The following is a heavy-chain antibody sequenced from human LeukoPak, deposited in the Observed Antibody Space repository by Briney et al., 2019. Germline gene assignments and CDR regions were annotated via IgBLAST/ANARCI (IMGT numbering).Heavy chain of an antibody. V-gene: IGHV3-48*03. CDR1: GFTFSTYE. CDR2: ISISGNTI. Sequence: GGSLRLSCAASGFTFSTYEMNWVRQAPGKGLEWVSYISISGNTIDYADSVKGRFTMSRDIAKISLYLQMNSLGPEDTAVYYCARESTWDAFDVWGQGTVVTVSS. J-gene: IGHJ3*01. CDR3: ARESTWDAFDV.